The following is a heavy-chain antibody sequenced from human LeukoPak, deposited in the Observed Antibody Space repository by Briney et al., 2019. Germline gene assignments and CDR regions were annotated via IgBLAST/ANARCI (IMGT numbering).Heavy chain of an antibody. CDR3: ERGVPAAIFDY. CDR2: INPNCGGT. Sequence: ASVKVSCKASGYTFTGYYMHWVRRAPGQGREWLGWINPNCGGTNYAQKFKGRVTMTRDTSISTAYMELSRLRSDDTAVYYCERGVPAAIFDYWGQGTLVTVSS. J-gene: IGHJ4*02. D-gene: IGHD2-2*01. CDR1: GYTFTGYY. V-gene: IGHV1-2*02.